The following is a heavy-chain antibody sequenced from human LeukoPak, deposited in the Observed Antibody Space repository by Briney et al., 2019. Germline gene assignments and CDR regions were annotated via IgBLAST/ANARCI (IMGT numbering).Heavy chain of an antibody. Sequence: GGSLRLSCAASGFTFSSYGMPWVGQAPGKGLEWVAFIRYDGSNKYYADSVKGRFTISRDNSKNTLYLQMNSLRAEDTAVYYCAKDTSRGAAAGFWGQGTLVTVSS. CDR1: GFTFSSYG. J-gene: IGHJ1*01. CDR3: AKDTSRGAAAGF. D-gene: IGHD6-13*01. CDR2: IRYDGSNK. V-gene: IGHV3-30*02.